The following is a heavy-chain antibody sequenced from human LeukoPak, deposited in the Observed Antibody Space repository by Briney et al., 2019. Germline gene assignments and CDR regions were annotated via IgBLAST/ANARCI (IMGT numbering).Heavy chain of an antibody. D-gene: IGHD6-19*01. CDR2: IYYSGST. V-gene: IGHV4-59*01. Sequence: SETLSLTCTVSGGSISSYYWSWIRQPPGKGLEWIGYIYYSGSTNYNPSLTSRVTISVDTSKNQFSLKLSSVTAADTAVYYCARVVAVAGSNWFDPWGQGTLVTVSS. J-gene: IGHJ5*02. CDR3: ARVVAVAGSNWFDP. CDR1: GGSISSYY.